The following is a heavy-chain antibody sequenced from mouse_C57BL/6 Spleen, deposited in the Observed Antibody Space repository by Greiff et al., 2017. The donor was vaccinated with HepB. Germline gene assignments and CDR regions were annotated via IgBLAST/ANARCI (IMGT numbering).Heavy chain of an antibody. CDR2: IHPNSGST. V-gene: IGHV1-64*01. CDR1: GYTFTSYW. D-gene: IGHD2-1*01. CDR3: ASYGTPHWYFDV. J-gene: IGHJ1*03. Sequence: QVQLQQSGAELVKPGASVKLSCKASGYTFTSYWMHWVKQRPGQGLEWIGMIHPNSGSTNYNEKFKSKATLTVDKSSSTAYMQLSSLTSEDSAVYYCASYGTPHWYFDVWGTGTTVTVSS.